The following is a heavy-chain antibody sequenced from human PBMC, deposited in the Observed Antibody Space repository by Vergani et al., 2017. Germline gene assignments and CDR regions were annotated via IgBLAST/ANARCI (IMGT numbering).Heavy chain of an antibody. J-gene: IGHJ3*02. D-gene: IGHD6-19*01. CDR2: LSASDRRT. CDR3: AKAGRSEVAGTFGAFDI. CDR1: GFTFIMHA. Sequence: EVQLLESGGDLVQPGGSLRLSCAASGFTFIMHAMSWVRQAPGKGLEWVSTLSASDRRTHYADSVKGRFTNSRDISKNTLFLRMNSMRPEDTAGYYCAKAGRSEVAGTFGAFDIWGQGTMVTVSS. V-gene: IGHV3-23*01.